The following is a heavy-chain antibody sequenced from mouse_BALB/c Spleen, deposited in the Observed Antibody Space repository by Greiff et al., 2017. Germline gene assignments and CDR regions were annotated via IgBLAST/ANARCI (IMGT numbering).Heavy chain of an antibody. D-gene: IGHD4-1*02. CDR1: GFTFTDYY. V-gene: IGHV7-3*02. CDR3: ARDLSTALFDY. Sequence: EVQLVESGGGLVQPGGSLRLSCATSGFTFTDYYMSWVRQPPGKALEWLGFIRNKANGYTTEYNASVKGRFTISRDNSQSILYLQMNTLRAEDSATYYCARDLSTALFDYWGQGTTLTVSS. J-gene: IGHJ2*01. CDR2: IRNKANGYTT.